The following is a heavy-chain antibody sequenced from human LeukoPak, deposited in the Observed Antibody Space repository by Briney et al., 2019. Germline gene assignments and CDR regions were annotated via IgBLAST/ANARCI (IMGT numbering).Heavy chain of an antibody. CDR1: GGSFSGYY. V-gene: IGHV4-34*01. J-gene: IGHJ4*02. D-gene: IGHD3-22*01. Sequence: PSETLSLTCAVYGGSFSGYYWSWIRQPPGKGLEWIGEINHSGSTNYNPSLKSRVTISVDTSKNQFSLKLSSVTAADTAVYYCARRGPRHLRSGYTTGFDYWGQGTLVTVSS. CDR3: ARRGPRHLRSGYTTGFDY. CDR2: INHSGST.